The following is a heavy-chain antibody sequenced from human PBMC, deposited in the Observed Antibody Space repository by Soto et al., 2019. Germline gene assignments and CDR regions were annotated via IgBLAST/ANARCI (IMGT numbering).Heavy chain of an antibody. D-gene: IGHD6-19*01. CDR1: GYTFTSYA. CDR2: INPNSGGT. CDR3: ARSGYSSGWPGGWFDP. J-gene: IGHJ5*02. Sequence: ASVKVSCKASGYTFTSYAMHWVRQAPGQGLEWMGWINPNSGGTNYAQKFQGRVTMTRDTSISTAYMELSRLRSEDTAVYYCARSGYSSGWPGGWFDPWGQGTLVTVSS. V-gene: IGHV1-2*02.